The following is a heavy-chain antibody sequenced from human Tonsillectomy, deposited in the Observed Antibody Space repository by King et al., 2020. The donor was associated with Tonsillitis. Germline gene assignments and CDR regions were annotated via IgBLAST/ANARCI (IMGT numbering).Heavy chain of an antibody. J-gene: IGHJ2*01. D-gene: IGHD4-11*01. Sequence: QLQESGPGLVKPSQTLSLTRAVSGGSISSGGYSWSWIRQPPGKGLEWIGYIYYSGSTYYNPSLKSRVTISVDTSKNQFSLKLSSVTAADTAVYYCARGDAVTALYWYFDLWGRGTLVTVSS. CDR3: ARGDAVTALYWYFDL. CDR1: GGSISSGGYS. CDR2: IYYSGST. V-gene: IGHV4-30-4*07.